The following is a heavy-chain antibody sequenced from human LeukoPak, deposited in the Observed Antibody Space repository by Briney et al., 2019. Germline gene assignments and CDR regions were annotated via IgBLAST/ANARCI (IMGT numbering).Heavy chain of an antibody. CDR3: AREYYDYVWGTDYFDY. J-gene: IGHJ4*02. V-gene: IGHV4-31*03. CDR2: IYYSGST. D-gene: IGHD3-16*01. CDR1: GGSISSGGYY. Sequence: SETLSLTCTVSGGSISSGGYYWSWIRQHPGKGLEWIGCIYYSGSTYYNPSLKSRVTISVDTSKNQFSLKLSSVTAADTAVYYCAREYYDYVWGTDYFDYWGQGTLVTVSS.